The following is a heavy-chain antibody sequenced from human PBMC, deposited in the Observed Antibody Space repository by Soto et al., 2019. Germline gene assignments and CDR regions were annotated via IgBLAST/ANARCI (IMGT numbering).Heavy chain of an antibody. Sequence: SSVKVSCKAAGGTFSSYAISWVRLTPGQRLEWMGGIIPIFGTANYAQKFQGRVTITGDESTSTAYMELSSLRSEDTAVYYCARGPGGPDGPGDYWGQGTLVTVSS. CDR2: IIPIFGTA. J-gene: IGHJ4*02. CDR3: ARGPGGPDGPGDY. V-gene: IGHV1-69*01. D-gene: IGHD2-15*01. CDR1: GGTFSSYA.